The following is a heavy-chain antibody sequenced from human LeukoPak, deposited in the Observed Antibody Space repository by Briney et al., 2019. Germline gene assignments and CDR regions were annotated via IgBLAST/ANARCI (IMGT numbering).Heavy chain of an antibody. CDR1: GGSISNNY. J-gene: IGHJ4*02. Sequence: SETLSLTCTVSGGSISNNYWSWFRQPPGKGLEWIGYIYYSGSTNYNPSLKSRVTISVDTSRSQFSLKLSSVTAADTAVYYCASHKGFWGQGTLVTVSS. CDR2: IYYSGST. CDR3: ASHKGF. V-gene: IGHV4-59*01.